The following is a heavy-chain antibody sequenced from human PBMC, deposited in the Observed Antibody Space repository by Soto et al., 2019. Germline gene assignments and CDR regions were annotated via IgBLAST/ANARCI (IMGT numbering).Heavy chain of an antibody. CDR1: GGTFSSYA. J-gene: IGHJ6*04. CDR2: IIPIFGTA. CDR3: AGATVTTIYYYYEMGV. D-gene: IGHD4-4*01. Sequence: SVKVSCKASGGTFSSYAISWVRQAPGQGLEWMGGIIPIFGTANYAQKFQGRVTITADESTSTAYMELSSLRSEDTAVYYCAGATVTTIYYYYEMGVWGKGPTVTVSS. V-gene: IGHV1-69*13.